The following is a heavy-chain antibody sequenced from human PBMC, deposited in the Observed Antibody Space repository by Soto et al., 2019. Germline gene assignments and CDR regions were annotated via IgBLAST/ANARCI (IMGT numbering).Heavy chain of an antibody. CDR1: GFTFSSYS. Sequence: EVQLVESGGGLVKPGGSLRLSCAASGFTFSSYSMNWVRQAPGKGLEWVSSISSSSSYIYYADSVKGRFTISRDNAKNSLYLQMNSLRAEDTAVYYCARERRPQGDSDYWGQGTLVTVSS. D-gene: IGHD3-16*01. J-gene: IGHJ4*02. CDR2: ISSSSSYI. V-gene: IGHV3-21*01. CDR3: ARERRPQGDSDY.